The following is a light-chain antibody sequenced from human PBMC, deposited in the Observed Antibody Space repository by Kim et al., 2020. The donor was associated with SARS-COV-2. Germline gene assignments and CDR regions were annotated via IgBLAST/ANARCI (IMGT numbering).Light chain of an antibody. CDR3: NSRDSSGNHVV. CDR2: GKN. J-gene: IGLJ2*01. V-gene: IGLV3-19*01. Sequence: ALGQTVSITCQGDSLRSYYASWYQQQPGQAPVLVIYGKNNRPSGIPDRFSGSSSGNTASLTITGAQAEDEADYYCNSRDSSGNHVVFGGGTQLTVL. CDR1: SLRSYY.